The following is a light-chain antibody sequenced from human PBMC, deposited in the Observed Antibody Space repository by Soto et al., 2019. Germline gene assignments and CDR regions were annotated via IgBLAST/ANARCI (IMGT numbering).Light chain of an antibody. CDR1: QSVSNNY. CDR2: GAS. V-gene: IGKV3-20*01. J-gene: IGKJ1*01. CDR3: QQYGSSGT. Sequence: EIVMTQSPGTLSLSPGARDPLSCRARQSVSNNYLAWYQQNPGQAPRLLIYGASNRATGIPDRFSGSGSGTDFTLTISRLEPEDFAVYYCQQYGSSGTFGQGTKVDIK.